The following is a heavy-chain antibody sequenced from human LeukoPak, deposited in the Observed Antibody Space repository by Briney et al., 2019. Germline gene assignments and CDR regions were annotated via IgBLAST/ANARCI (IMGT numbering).Heavy chain of an antibody. CDR3: ARGGSYGDY. D-gene: IGHD3-16*01. CDR2: VNPDGSSV. Sequence: GGSLRLSCAASGFTFTRYWMHWVPQVPGKGLVWVSRVNPDGSSVTYGDSVKGRFTSSRDNAKNTLYLQMHSLRAEDMAVYYCARGGSYGDYWGQGILVTVSS. CDR1: GFTFTRYW. J-gene: IGHJ4*02. V-gene: IGHV3-74*01.